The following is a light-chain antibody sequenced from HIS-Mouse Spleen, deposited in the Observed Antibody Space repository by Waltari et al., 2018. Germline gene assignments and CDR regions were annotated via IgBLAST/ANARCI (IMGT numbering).Light chain of an antibody. J-gene: IGLJ2*01. V-gene: IGLV3-10*01. CDR1: ALPKKY. CDR2: EDS. Sequence: SYELTQPPSVSVSPGQTARITCSGDALPKKYAYWYQQKSGQAPVLVIYEDSKRPSGIPEGVSGSSSGTMATLTISGAQVEDEADDYCYSTDSSGNHRVFGGGTKLTVL. CDR3: YSTDSSGNHRV.